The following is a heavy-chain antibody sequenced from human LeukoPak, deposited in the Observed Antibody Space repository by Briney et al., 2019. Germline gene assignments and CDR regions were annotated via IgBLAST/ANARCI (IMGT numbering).Heavy chain of an antibody. CDR3: SRVSGNGCLDN. D-gene: IGHD5-24*01. CDR1: VFTVSINY. V-gene: IGHV3-53*01. CDR2: IYSGGTT. J-gene: IGHJ4*02. Sequence: GGSLRLSCAASVFTVSINYITWVRQAPGKGLGWVSVIYSGGTTYHADSVKGRFSISRDNSKNTVYLQMNSLRAEDTAVYHCSRVSGNGCLDNWGQGTLVTVSS.